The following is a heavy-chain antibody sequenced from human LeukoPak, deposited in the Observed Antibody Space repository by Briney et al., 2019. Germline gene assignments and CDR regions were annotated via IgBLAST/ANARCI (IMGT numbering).Heavy chain of an antibody. J-gene: IGHJ4*02. CDR3: ARGPSGYHNT. D-gene: IGHD5-12*01. V-gene: IGHV3-66*01. CDR1: GFTFNNYW. CDR2: NSGGST. Sequence: SGGSLRLSCAASGFTFNNYWMSWVRQAPGKGLEWVSLNSGGSTYYADSVKGRFTISRDNSKNTLYLQMNSLRAEDTAVYYCARGPSGYHNTGGQGTLVTVSS.